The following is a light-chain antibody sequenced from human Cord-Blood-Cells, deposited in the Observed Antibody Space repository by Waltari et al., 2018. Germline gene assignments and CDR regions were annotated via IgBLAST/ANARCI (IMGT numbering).Light chain of an antibody. J-gene: IGLJ3*02. CDR1: SSDVGGYNY. V-gene: IGLV2-14*01. CDR2: EVS. Sequence: QSALTQPASVSGSPGQSITISCTGTSSDVGGYNYVSWYQQHPGKAPKLMVYEVSNRPAGVATVFSGSKSGDTASLTISGLQAEEEADYYCSSYTSSSMRVFGGGTKLTVL. CDR3: SSYTSSSMRV.